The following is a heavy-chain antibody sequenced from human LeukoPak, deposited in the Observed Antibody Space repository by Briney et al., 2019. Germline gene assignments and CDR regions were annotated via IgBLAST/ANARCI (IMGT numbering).Heavy chain of an antibody. V-gene: IGHV1-69-2*01. Sequence: GASVKVSRKASGYTFTDYYMHCLQQAPGKGLEWMGRVDPADGEVAYAEKFQGRVTITADPSRATAYMELASLRSEDTAMYYCVTEGYCTNDNCYVHWGQGTLVTVSS. D-gene: IGHD2-8*01. CDR2: VDPADGEV. J-gene: IGHJ5*02. CDR1: GYTFTDYY. CDR3: VTEGYCTNDNCYVH.